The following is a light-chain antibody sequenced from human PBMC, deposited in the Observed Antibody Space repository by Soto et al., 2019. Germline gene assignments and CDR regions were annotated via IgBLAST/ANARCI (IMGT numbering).Light chain of an antibody. CDR3: QQSYSTWFT. V-gene: IGKV1-39*01. CDR1: QSISSY. Sequence: DIQMTQSPSSLSASVGDRVTITCRASQSISSYLNWYQQKPGKAPKLLIYAASNLQSGVPSRFSGSGSGTDFTLTISSLQPEDFATYYCQQSYSTWFTFGGGTKVEIK. CDR2: AAS. J-gene: IGKJ4*01.